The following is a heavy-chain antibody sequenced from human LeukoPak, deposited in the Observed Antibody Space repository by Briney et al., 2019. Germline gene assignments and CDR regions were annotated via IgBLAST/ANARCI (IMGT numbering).Heavy chain of an antibody. CDR2: MNPNSGNT. J-gene: IGHJ4*02. CDR3: AIDCSSTSCYVGY. CDR1: GYTFTSYD. D-gene: IGHD2-2*01. V-gene: IGHV1-8*01. Sequence: ASVKVSCKASGYTFTSYDINWVRQATGQGLEWMGWMNPNSGNTGYAQKFQGRVTMTRDTSISTAYMELSRLRSDDTAVYYCAIDCSSTSCYVGYWGQGTLVTVSS.